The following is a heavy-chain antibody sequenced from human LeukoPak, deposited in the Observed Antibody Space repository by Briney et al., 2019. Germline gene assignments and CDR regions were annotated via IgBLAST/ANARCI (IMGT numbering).Heavy chain of an antibody. V-gene: IGHV3-30-3*01. CDR3: ATAPSGSGTFLDY. D-gene: IGHD3-10*01. J-gene: IGHJ4*02. CDR2: ISYDGSNK. CDR1: GFTFSSYA. Sequence: PGGSLRLSCAASGFTFSSYAMHWVPQAPGKGLEWVAVISYDGSNKYYADSVKGRFTISRDNSKNTLYLQMNSLRAEDTAVYYCATAPSGSGTFLDYWGQGTLVTVSS.